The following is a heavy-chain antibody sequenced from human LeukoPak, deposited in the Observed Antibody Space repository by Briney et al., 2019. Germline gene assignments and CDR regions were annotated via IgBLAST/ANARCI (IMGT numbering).Heavy chain of an antibody. D-gene: IGHD3-9*01. Sequence: PGGSLRLSCAASGSTFSNYAMSWVRQAPGKWLEWVSAITGSGGNTYYADSVKGRFTISRDNSKNTVFLQMNSLRAEDTAVYYCAKWGDYDVLTGYYVSDYWGQGTLVTVSS. CDR2: ITGSGGNT. J-gene: IGHJ4*02. CDR1: GSTFSNYA. V-gene: IGHV3-23*01. CDR3: AKWGDYDVLTGYYVSDY.